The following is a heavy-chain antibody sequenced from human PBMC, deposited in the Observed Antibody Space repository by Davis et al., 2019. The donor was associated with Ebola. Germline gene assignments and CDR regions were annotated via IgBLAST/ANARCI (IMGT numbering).Heavy chain of an antibody. CDR1: GYTFTSYG. V-gene: IGHV5-10-1*01. D-gene: IGHD2-2*03. CDR3: ARGGVVDIVVVPAAVLLAFDP. CDR2: IDPSDSYT. Sequence: KVSCKASGYTFTSYGISWVRQMPGKGLEWMGRIDPSDSYTNYSPSFQGHVTISADKSISTAYLQWSSLKASDTAMYYCARGGVVDIVVVPAAVLLAFDPWGQGTLVTVSS. J-gene: IGHJ5*02.